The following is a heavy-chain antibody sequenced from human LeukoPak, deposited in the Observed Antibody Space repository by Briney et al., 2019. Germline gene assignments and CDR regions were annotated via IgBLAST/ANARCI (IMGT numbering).Heavy chain of an antibody. CDR3: ARDMYYYDSSGHPAY. J-gene: IGHJ4*02. V-gene: IGHV1-2*02. CDR1: GYTFTGYY. CDR2: INPNRGGT. Sequence: VSCKAPGYTFTGYYMHWVRQAPGQGLEWMGWINPNRGGTNYAQKFQGRVTMTWDTSISTAYMELSRLRSDDTAVYYCARDMYYYDSSGHPAYWGQGTLVTVSS. D-gene: IGHD3-22*01.